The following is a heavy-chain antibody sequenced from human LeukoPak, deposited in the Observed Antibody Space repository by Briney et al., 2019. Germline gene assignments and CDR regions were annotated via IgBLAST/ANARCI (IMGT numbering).Heavy chain of an antibody. CDR1: GFTFGSYS. CDR3: ATYLNKGYCSSTSCYKDY. J-gene: IGHJ4*02. CDR2: ISSSSSYI. Sequence: PGGSLRLSCAASGFTFGSYSMNWVRQAPGKGLEWVSSISSSSSYIYYADSVKGRFTISRDNAKNSLYLQMNSLRAEDTAVYYCATYLNKGYCSSTSCYKDYWGQGTLVTVSS. D-gene: IGHD2-2*02. V-gene: IGHV3-21*01.